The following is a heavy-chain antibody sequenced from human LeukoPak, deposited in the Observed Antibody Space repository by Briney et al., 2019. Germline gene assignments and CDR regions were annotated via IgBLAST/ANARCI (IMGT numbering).Heavy chain of an antibody. D-gene: IGHD5-12*01. J-gene: IGHJ6*03. V-gene: IGHV3-33*01. CDR3: ARKHIVAGYYYMDV. CDR1: GFTFSSYG. CDR2: IWYDGSNK. Sequence: PGRSLRLSCAASGFTFSSYGMHWVRQAPGKGREWVAVIWYDGSNKYYADSVKGRFTISRDNSKNTLYLQMNSLRAEDTAVYYCARKHIVAGYYYMDVWGKGTTVTVSS.